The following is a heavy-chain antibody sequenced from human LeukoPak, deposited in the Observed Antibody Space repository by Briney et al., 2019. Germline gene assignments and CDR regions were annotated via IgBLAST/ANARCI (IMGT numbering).Heavy chain of an antibody. V-gene: IGHV1-18*01. Sequence: GASVKVSCKASGYTFNTYGISWVRLAHGQGIGRKGWISTYNGDTKYAEKLQGRVTMTTDTSTTTAYMDLRTLRSDDTAVYYCARTYCTGGSCYDYWGQGTLVTVSS. CDR2: ISTYNGDT. CDR1: GYTFNTYG. CDR3: ARTYCTGGSCYDY. D-gene: IGHD2-15*01. J-gene: IGHJ4*02.